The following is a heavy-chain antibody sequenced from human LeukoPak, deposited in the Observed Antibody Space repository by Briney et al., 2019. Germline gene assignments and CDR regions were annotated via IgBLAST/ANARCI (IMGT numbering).Heavy chain of an antibody. D-gene: IGHD3-22*01. CDR3: AKDYYDSSGYLVFDY. Sequence: GGSLRLSCAASGFTFSSHGMSWVRQAPGKGLEWVSAISGSGSTYHADSVKGRFTISRDIFKNTLYPQMNSLRAEDTAVYYCAKDYYDSSGYLVFDYWGQGTLVTVSS. CDR1: GFTFSSHG. J-gene: IGHJ4*02. V-gene: IGHV3-23*01. CDR2: ISGSGST.